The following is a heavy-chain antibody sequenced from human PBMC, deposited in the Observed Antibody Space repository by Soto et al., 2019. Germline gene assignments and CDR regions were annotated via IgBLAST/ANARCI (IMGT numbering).Heavy chain of an antibody. Sequence: GGSLRLSCAASGFTFSSYAMSWVRQAPGKGLEWVSAISGSGGSTYYADSVKGRFTISRDNSKNTLYLQMNSLRAEDTAVYYCAKGGSFGTMTMIVVVTDFDYWGQGTLVTVSS. CDR3: AKGGSFGTMTMIVVVTDFDY. V-gene: IGHV3-23*01. CDR2: ISGSGGST. D-gene: IGHD3-22*01. J-gene: IGHJ4*02. CDR1: GFTFSSYA.